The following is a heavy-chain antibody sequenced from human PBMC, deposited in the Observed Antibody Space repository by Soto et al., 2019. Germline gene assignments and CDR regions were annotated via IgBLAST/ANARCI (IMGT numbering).Heavy chain of an antibody. CDR2: IYHSGST. J-gene: IGHJ6*02. V-gene: IGHV4-4*02. CDR1: GASISSYNW. Sequence: KTSETLSLTCDVSGASISSYNWWSWVRQPPGKGLEWIGEIYHSGSTNYNPSLKSRVTISLDKSKNQFSLNLRSVTAADTAVYYCARGSGYSTYYYDPMDVWGQGTTVTVSS. D-gene: IGHD3-3*01. CDR3: ARGSGYSTYYYDPMDV.